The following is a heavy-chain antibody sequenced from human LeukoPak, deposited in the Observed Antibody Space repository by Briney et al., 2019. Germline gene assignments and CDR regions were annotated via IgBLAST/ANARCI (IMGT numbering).Heavy chain of an antibody. V-gene: IGHV3-7*01. CDR3: ARDFSGYSSSWPNLFYYYYYMDV. J-gene: IGHJ6*03. CDR1: GFTFSSYW. Sequence: GGSLRLSCAASGFTFSSYWMSWVRQAPGKGLEWVANIKQDGSEKYYVDSVKGRFTISRDSAKNSLYLQMNSLRAEDTAVYYCARDFSGYSSSWPNLFYYYYYMDVWGKGTTVTVSS. D-gene: IGHD6-13*01. CDR2: IKQDGSEK.